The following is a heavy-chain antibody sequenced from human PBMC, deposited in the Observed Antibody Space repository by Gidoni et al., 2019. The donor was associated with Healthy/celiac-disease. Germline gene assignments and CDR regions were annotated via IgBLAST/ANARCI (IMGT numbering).Heavy chain of an antibody. CDR3: ARVLLGGMDV. CDR1: GGSISSYY. J-gene: IGHJ6*02. Sequence: QVQLQASGPGLVKPSETLSLTCTVSGGSISSYYWSGIRQPPGKGLEWIGYIYYSGGTNYNPSLKSRVTISVDTSKNQFSLKLSSVTAADTAGYYCARVLLGGMDVWGQGTTVTVSS. CDR2: IYYSGGT. V-gene: IGHV4-59*01.